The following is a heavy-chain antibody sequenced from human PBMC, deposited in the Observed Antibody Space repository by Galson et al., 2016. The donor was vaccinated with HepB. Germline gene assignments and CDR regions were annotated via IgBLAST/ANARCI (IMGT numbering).Heavy chain of an antibody. D-gene: IGHD3-22*01. CDR1: GYTFIDYY. V-gene: IGHV1-2*04. CDR2: INPNSGDT. J-gene: IGHJ4*02. CDR3: TREQSFGCYYSHFDS. Sequence: SVKVSCKASGYTFIDYYIHWVRQAPGQGLEWMGWINPNSGDTNYAQKFQDWVTMTRDTSINTAYMELGRLRSADTAVYYCTREQSFGCYYSHFDSWGQGTLVTVSS.